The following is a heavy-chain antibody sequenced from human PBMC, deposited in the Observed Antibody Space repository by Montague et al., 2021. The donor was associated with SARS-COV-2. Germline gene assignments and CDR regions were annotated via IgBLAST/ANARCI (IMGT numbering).Heavy chain of an antibody. V-gene: IGHV4-39*01. CDR1: GGSISSSSYY. Sequence: SETLSLTCTVSGGSISSSSYYWGWIRQPPGKGLEWIGNIYYSGSTYYNPSLKSRVTISVDTSKNQFSLKLSSVTAADTAVYYCARQKSGSGTIFGVVMADRWFDPWGQGTLVTVSS. CDR3: ARQKSGSGTIFGVVMADRWFDP. D-gene: IGHD3-3*01. CDR2: IYYSGST. J-gene: IGHJ5*02.